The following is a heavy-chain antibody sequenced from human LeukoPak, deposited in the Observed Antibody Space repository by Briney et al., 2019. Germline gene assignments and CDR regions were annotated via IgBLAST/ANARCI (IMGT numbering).Heavy chain of an antibody. CDR3: ARLRPVRVFDH. CDR2: IYYSESA. J-gene: IGHJ4*02. Sequence: SETLSLTCTVSGGSISSYFRSWIRQPPGKGLEWIGYIYYSESANYNPSLKSRVTISVDTSKNQFSLKLSSMTAADMAVYYCARLRPVRVFDHWGQGTLVTVSS. V-gene: IGHV4-59*01. D-gene: IGHD2-2*01. CDR1: GGSISSYF.